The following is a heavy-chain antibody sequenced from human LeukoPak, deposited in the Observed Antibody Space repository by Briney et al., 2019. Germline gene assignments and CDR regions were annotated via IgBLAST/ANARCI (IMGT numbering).Heavy chain of an antibody. CDR2: INHSGST. V-gene: IGHV4-34*01. Sequence: SETLSLTCAVYGGSFSGYYWSWIRQPPGKGLEWIGEINHSGSTNYNPSLKSRVTISVDTSKNQFSLKPSSVTAADTAVYYCARGLWNYRAFDIWGQGTMVTVSS. D-gene: IGHD1-7*01. CDR3: ARGLWNYRAFDI. J-gene: IGHJ3*02. CDR1: GGSFSGYY.